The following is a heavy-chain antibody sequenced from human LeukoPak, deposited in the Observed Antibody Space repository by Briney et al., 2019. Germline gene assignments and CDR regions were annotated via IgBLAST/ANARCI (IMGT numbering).Heavy chain of an antibody. CDR1: GYTFTQYY. CDR2: VNPNNGDT. Sequence: ASVKVSCKASGYTFTQYYIHWVRQAPGQGLEWMGRVNPNNGDTRFAPKFQGRVSMTRDTSITTAYMELRRLTSDDTAVYYCSTEGQHYSRPDCGDYWGQGTLVTVSS. J-gene: IGHJ4*02. CDR3: STEGQHYSRPDCGDY. D-gene: IGHD2-2*01. V-gene: IGHV1-2*02.